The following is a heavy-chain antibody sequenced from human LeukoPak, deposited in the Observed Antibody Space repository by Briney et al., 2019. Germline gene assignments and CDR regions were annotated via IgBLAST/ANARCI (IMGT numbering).Heavy chain of an antibody. V-gene: IGHV3-23*01. CDR1: AFTFSIYA. J-gene: IGHJ1*01. CDR2: ISGSGGST. D-gene: IGHD2-21*02. Sequence: PRGSLRLSCAASAFTFSIYAMSWVRQAPGKGLEWVSGISGSGGSTHYADSEKGRVTISRDNSKNPLYLQKNSLRAEDTAVYYCAKEVSSRCGGDCPPAEYCQHWGRGTRDSVSS. CDR3: AKEVSSRCGGDCPPAEYCQH.